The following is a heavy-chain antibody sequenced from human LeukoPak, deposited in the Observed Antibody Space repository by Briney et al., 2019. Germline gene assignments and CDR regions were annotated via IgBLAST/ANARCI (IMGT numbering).Heavy chain of an antibody. CDR1: GGTISTYY. Sequence: SETLSLTCTVSGGTISTYYWTWIRQPAGKGLEWIGRIHTSGSTDYNPSLESRVTMSVDTSKNQFSLKLSSVTAADTAVYYCAREGSMTARPFVSIDYWGQGTLVTVSS. V-gene: IGHV4-4*07. CDR2: IHTSGST. D-gene: IGHD6-6*01. CDR3: AREGSMTARPFVSIDY. J-gene: IGHJ4*02.